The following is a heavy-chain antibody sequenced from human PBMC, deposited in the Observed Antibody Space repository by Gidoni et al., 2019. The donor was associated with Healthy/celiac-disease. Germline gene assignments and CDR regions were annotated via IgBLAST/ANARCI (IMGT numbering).Heavy chain of an antibody. CDR2: ISGRGGST. J-gene: IGHJ3*02. CDR1: GFTFSSYA. V-gene: IGHV3-23*01. CDR3: AKDRGSPRITIFGVVSGQDAFDI. Sequence: EVQLLESGGGLVQPGGSLRLSCAASGFTFSSYAMSWVRQAPGKGLEWVSAISGRGGSTYYADSVKGRFTISRDNSKNTLYRQMNSLRAEDTAVYYCAKDRGSPRITIFGVVSGQDAFDIWGQGTMVTVSS. D-gene: IGHD3-3*01.